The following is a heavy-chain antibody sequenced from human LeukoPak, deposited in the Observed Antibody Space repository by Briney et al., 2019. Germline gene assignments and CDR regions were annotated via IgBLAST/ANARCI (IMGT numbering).Heavy chain of an antibody. CDR2: IKLDGSEK. Sequence: PGGSMRLSCVASGVTFGKYWMSWVRQAPGKGLEWVGDIKLDGSEKNYVDSVKGRFTISRDNTKNSLYLQMNSLRAEDTAVFYCARDQYDTWSRRGNFDSWGQGTLVIVSS. CDR3: ARDQYDTWSRRGNFDS. J-gene: IGHJ4*02. CDR1: GVTFGKYW. V-gene: IGHV3-7*03. D-gene: IGHD3-3*01.